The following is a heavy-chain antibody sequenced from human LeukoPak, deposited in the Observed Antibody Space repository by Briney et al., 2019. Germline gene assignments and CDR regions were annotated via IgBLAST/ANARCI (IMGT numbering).Heavy chain of an antibody. J-gene: IGHJ6*03. CDR3: AKGAGYGDLGYFYYMDV. Sequence: GGSLRLSCAASGFTFSTYGMHWVRQAPGKGLEWVAFVRYDGSDKYYVDSVKGRFTISRDNSRNTLYLQMNSLRAEDTAVFYCAKGAGYGDLGYFYYMDVWGKGTTVTVSS. CDR1: GFTFSTYG. V-gene: IGHV3-30*02. CDR2: VRYDGSDK. D-gene: IGHD4-17*01.